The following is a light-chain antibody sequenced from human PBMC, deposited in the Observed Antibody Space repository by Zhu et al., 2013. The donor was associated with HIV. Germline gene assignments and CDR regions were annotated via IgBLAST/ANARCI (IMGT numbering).Light chain of an antibody. Sequence: EIVMTQSPVTLSVSPGERVILSCRASQSVASNLAWYQQRPGQAPRLLIYGASTRATGVPARFSGSGSGTEFTLTINSLQSEDFAVYYCQQYHNWPRTFGQGTKVEFK. CDR3: QQYHNWPRT. CDR2: GAS. J-gene: IGKJ1*01. CDR1: QSVASN. V-gene: IGKV3-15*01.